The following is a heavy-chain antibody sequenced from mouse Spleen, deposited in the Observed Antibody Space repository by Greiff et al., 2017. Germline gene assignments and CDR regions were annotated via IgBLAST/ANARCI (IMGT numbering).Heavy chain of an antibody. V-gene: IGHV1-69*01. CDR2: IDPSDSYT. D-gene: IGHD4-1*01. Sequence: QVQLQQPGAELVMPGASVKLSCKASGYTFTSYWMHWVKQRPGQGLEWIGEIDPSDSYTNYNQKFKGKATLTVDKSSSTAYMQLSSLTSEDSAVYYCATANWDGDDWGQGTTLTVSS. CDR3: ATANWDGDD. J-gene: IGHJ2*01. CDR1: GYTFTSYW.